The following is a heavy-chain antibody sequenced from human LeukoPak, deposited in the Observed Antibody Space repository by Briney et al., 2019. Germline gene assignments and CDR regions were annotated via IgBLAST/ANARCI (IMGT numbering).Heavy chain of an antibody. CDR1: GGSISTSSYY. CDR3: ASRYCSDGTCYLDY. CDR2: IHYGGST. Sequence: TSETLSLTCTVSGGSISTSSYYWTWIRQPPGEGLEWIGSIHYGGSTNYNPSLKSRVTISVDTSKKQFSLKLRSVTAADTAIYYCASRYCSDGTCYLDYWGQGTLVTVSS. J-gene: IGHJ4*02. D-gene: IGHD2-15*01. V-gene: IGHV4-39*01.